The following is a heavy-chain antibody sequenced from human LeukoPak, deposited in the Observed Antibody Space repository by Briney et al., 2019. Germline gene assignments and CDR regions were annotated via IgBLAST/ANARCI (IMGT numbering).Heavy chain of an antibody. CDR2: IYSGGST. Sequence: GGSLRLSCAASGFTVSSNYMSWVRQAPGKGLEWASVIYSGGSTYYADSVKGRFTISRDNSKNTLYLQMNSLRAEDTAVYYCAREESSYYDSSGYWVDYWGQGTLVTVSS. D-gene: IGHD3-22*01. CDR1: GFTVSSNY. V-gene: IGHV3-66*01. CDR3: AREESSYYDSSGYWVDY. J-gene: IGHJ4*02.